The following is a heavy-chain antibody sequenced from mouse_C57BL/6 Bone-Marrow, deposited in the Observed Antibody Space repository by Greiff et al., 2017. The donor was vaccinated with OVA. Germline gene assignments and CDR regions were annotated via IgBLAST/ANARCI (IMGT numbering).Heavy chain of an antibody. D-gene: IGHD4-1*01. CDR2: IDPSDSYT. V-gene: IGHV1-69*01. CDR3: ARLRLGYFDY. CDR1: GYTFTSYW. J-gene: IGHJ2*01. Sequence: VQLQQPGAELVMPGASVKLSCKASGYTFTSYWMHWVKQRPGQGLEWIGEIDPSDSYTNYNQKFKGKSTLTVDKSSSTAYMQLSSLTSEDSAVYYCARLRLGYFDYWGQGTTLTVSS.